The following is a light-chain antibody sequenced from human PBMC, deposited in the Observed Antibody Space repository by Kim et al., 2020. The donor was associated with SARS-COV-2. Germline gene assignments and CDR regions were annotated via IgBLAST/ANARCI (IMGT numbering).Light chain of an antibody. Sequence: GRKVTISCAGSGANLGSNAVKWFQQFPGTGPELLFYTNNQRPSGVPDRFSGSKSGTSASLAISGLQSEDEAHYYCATWDDSLYGTVFGGGTQLTVL. CDR2: TNN. J-gene: IGLJ2*01. CDR3: ATWDDSLYGTV. V-gene: IGLV1-44*01. CDR1: GANLGSNA.